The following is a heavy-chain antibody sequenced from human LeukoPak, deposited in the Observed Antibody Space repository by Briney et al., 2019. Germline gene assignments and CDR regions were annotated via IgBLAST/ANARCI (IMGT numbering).Heavy chain of an antibody. J-gene: IGHJ3*02. Sequence: ASVKVSCKASGYTFTSYGISWVRQAPGQGLEWMGWISAYNGNTNYAQKLQGRVTMTTDTSTSTAYMELRSLRPDDTAVYYCARGRFTMVRGVIITLDAFDIWGQGTMVTVSS. D-gene: IGHD3-10*01. CDR1: GYTFTSYG. CDR3: ARGRFTMVRGVIITLDAFDI. V-gene: IGHV1-18*01. CDR2: ISAYNGNT.